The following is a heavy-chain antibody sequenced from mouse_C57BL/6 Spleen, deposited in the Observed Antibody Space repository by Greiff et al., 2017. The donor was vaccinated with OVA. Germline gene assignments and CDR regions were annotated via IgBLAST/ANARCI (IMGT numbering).Heavy chain of an antibody. J-gene: IGHJ4*01. V-gene: IGHV1-64*01. CDR2: IHPNSGST. CDR1: GYTFPSYW. Sequence: QVQLQQPGAELVKPGASVKLSCKASGYTFPSYWMHWVKQRPGQGLEWIGMIHPNSGSTNYNEKFKSKATLTVDKSSSTAYMQLSSLTSEDSAVYYCARAPYYYGSSLYAMDYWGQGTSVTVSS. CDR3: ARAPYYYGSSLYAMDY. D-gene: IGHD1-1*01.